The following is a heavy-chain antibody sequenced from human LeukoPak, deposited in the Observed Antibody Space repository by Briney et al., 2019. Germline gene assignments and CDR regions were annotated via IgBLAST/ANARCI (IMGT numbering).Heavy chain of an antibody. J-gene: IGHJ4*02. CDR1: GFTFSSYW. D-gene: IGHD5-18*01. V-gene: IGHV3-74*01. CDR3: ARGGSDTAMAHDY. CDR2: INSDGSST. Sequence: GGSLRLSCAASGFTFSSYWTHWVRQAPGKGLVWVSRINSDGSSTSYADSVKGRFTISRDNAKNTLYLQVNSLRAEDTAVYFCARGGSDTAMAHDYWGQGTLVTVSS.